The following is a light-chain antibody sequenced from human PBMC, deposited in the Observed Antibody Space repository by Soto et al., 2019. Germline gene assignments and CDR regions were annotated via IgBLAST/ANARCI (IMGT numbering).Light chain of an antibody. CDR3: HQYAYSPLT. CDR2: DAS. Sequence: EIVLTQSPSTLSLSPGESATLSCRASQTVGRNYLAWFQHKPGQAPRLLIYDASKRATGVPDRFSGSGSGTDFTLTVSRLEPEDFAVFYCHQYAYSPLTFGGGTKVEIK. CDR1: QTVGRNY. J-gene: IGKJ4*01. V-gene: IGKV3-20*01.